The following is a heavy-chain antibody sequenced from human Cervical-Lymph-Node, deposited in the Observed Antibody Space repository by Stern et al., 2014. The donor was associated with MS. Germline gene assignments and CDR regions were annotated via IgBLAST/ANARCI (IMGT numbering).Heavy chain of an antibody. CDR1: GGTFTSYA. CDR3: ARDGRGNFFYFDL. CDR2: IIPMFGTI. Sequence: VQLVESGAELKTPGSSVRISCKASGGTFTSYAINWVRQAPGQGPEWMGGIIPMFGTINYAPNFQGRVTISADESTGTAYMELTGLTSEDTAVFYCARDGRGNFFYFDLWGRGTLVTVSS. V-gene: IGHV1-69*01. D-gene: IGHD4-23*01. J-gene: IGHJ2*01.